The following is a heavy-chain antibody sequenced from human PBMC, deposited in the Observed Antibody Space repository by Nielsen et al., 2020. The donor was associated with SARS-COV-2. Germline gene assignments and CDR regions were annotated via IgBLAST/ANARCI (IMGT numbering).Heavy chain of an antibody. CDR2: ISYDGSNK. CDR3: ARDNWGRMDV. J-gene: IGHJ6*02. Sequence: GESLKISCAASGFSFSTYAIHWVRQAPGKGLEWVAVISYDGSNKYYADSVKGRFTISRDNFKNMLFLQMNSLRAEDTAVYYCARDNWGRMDVWGQGTTVTVSS. V-gene: IGHV3-30*14. CDR1: GFSFSTYA. D-gene: IGHD7-27*01.